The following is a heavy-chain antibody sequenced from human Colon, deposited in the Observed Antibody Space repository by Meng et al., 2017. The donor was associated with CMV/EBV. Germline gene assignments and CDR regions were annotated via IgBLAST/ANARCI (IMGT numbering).Heavy chain of an antibody. J-gene: IGHJ5*02. CDR1: GDSGSRGSYY. Sequence: LICSVSGDSGSRGSYYWSWIRQPPGKGLEWIGYIFYTGTTKYNPSLKSRVTISLDTSKNEFSLNLRSVSAADTAVYYCANYTSDWFDPWGQGTLVTVSS. D-gene: IGHD3-10*01. V-gene: IGHV4-61*01. CDR3: ANYTSDWFDP. CDR2: IFYTGTT.